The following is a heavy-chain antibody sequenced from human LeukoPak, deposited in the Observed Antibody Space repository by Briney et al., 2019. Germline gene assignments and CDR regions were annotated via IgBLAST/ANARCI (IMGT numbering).Heavy chain of an antibody. CDR3: ARDLTQTGDGDY. V-gene: IGHV3-9*01. Sequence: GGSLRLSCAASGFTFDDYAMHWVRQAPGKGLEWVSGISWNSGSIGYADSVKGRFTISRDNAKNSLYLQMNSLRAEDTAVYYCARDLTQTGDGDYWGQGTLVTVSS. CDR2: ISWNSGSI. CDR1: GFTFDDYA. D-gene: IGHD7-27*01. J-gene: IGHJ4*02.